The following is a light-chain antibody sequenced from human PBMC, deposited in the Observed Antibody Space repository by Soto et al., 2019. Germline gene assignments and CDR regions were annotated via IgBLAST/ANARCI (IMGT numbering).Light chain of an antibody. CDR3: QQSYSTPPDT. V-gene: IGKV1-39*01. CDR1: QSINTY. J-gene: IGKJ2*01. CDR2: AAS. Sequence: DIQMTQSPSSLSASVGDRVTITCRARQSINTYLNWYQQKPGKAPTLLIYAASTLQSGVPSRFSGSGSGTDFTLTISSLQPEDFATDYCQQSYSTPPDTFGQGTNLEIK.